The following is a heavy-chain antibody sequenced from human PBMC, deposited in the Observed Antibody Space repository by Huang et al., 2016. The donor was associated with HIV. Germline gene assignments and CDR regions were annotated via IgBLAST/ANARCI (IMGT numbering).Heavy chain of an antibody. D-gene: IGHD4-17*01. J-gene: IGHJ4*02. CDR1: GFTFSSYT. V-gene: IGHV3-21*01. CDR2: ISRSGSYI. Sequence: EVQLVGSGGGLVKPGGSLRLSCAASGFTFSSYTMNWVRPAAWKGLGWVSCISRSGSYIYVADSLKGRFTSSRDNAKNSLFLQVNSLRAEDTAVYYCASGGDYGDYLKYWGQGTLVTVSS. CDR3: ASGGDYGDYLKY.